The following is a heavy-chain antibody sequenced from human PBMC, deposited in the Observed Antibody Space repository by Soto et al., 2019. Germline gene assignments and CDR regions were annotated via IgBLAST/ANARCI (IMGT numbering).Heavy chain of an antibody. J-gene: IGHJ6*02. Sequence: QVQLVQSGAEVKKPGASVKVSCKASGYTFTSYGISWVRQAPGQGLEWMGWISAYNGNTNYAQKLQGRVTMTTDTSTSTAYRELRSLRSDDTAVYYCAGGFGEYADPRYYYYYGMDVWGQGTTVTVSS. CDR2: ISAYNGNT. D-gene: IGHD3-10*01. V-gene: IGHV1-18*01. CDR1: GYTFTSYG. CDR3: AGGFGEYADPRYYYYYGMDV.